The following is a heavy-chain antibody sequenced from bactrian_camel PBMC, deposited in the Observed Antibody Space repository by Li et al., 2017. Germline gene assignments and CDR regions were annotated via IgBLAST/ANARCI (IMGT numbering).Heavy chain of an antibody. Sequence: VQLVESGGGSVQTGGSLRLTCTASIELDNKYCAGWFRQVPGQERKGVATIEPDGTATYATPVKGRFTVTRDNTKDTLYLQMNSLKPEDTAMYYCAANFGPYCSGPYLARRANFEGQGTQVTVS. CDR2: IEPDGTA. J-gene: IGHJ4*01. CDR1: IELDNKYC. D-gene: IGHD2*01. V-gene: IGHV3S53*01.